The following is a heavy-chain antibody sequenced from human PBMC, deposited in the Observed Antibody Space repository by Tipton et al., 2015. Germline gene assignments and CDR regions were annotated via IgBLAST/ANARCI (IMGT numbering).Heavy chain of an antibody. V-gene: IGHV4-31*03. CDR2: IFYTGST. D-gene: IGHD5-24*01. J-gene: IGHJ4*02. Sequence: TLSLTCTVSGGAITSDGFYWSWIRQHPGKGLEWIGYIFYTGSTYYNPSLKSRATLSVDTSKSQFSLKLSSVTAADTAVYYCARDGYNSNYFDYWGQGTLVTVSS. CDR3: ARDGYNSNYFDY. CDR1: GGAITSDGFY.